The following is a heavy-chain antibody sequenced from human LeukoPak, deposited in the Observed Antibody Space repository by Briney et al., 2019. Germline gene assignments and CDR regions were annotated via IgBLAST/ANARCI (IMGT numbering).Heavy chain of an antibody. D-gene: IGHD6-13*01. CDR3: ARDFSSSWIFDY. CDR2: ISSSSSYI. V-gene: IGHV3-21*01. Sequence: GGSLRLSCAASGFTFSSYSMNWVRQAPGKGLEWVSSISSSSSYIYYADSVKGRFTISRDNAKNSLYLQMNSLRAEDTAVYYCARDFSSSWIFDYWGQGTLVTVSP. CDR1: GFTFSSYS. J-gene: IGHJ4*02.